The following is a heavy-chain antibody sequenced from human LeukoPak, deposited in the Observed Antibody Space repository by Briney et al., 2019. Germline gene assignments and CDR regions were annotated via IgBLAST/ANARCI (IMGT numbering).Heavy chain of an antibody. J-gene: IGHJ6*03. CDR2: MNPNSGNT. CDR1: GYTFTSYD. D-gene: IGHD6-13*01. V-gene: IGHV1-8*01. CDR3: ARGVYSSSWYSDYYYYMDV. Sequence: GASVKVSCKASGYTFTSYDINWVRQATGQGLEWMGWMNPNSGNTGYAQKFQGRVTMTRNTSISTAYMELSSLRSEDTAVYYCARGVYSSSWYSDYYYYMDVWGKGTTVTVFS.